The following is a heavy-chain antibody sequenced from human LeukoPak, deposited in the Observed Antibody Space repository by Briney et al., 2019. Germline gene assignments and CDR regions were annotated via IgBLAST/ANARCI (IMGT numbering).Heavy chain of an antibody. CDR3: AKGPLIEVAGTTWHY. CDR1: GFTFSSYA. D-gene: IGHD6-19*01. CDR2: ISGSGGNT. V-gene: IGHV3-23*01. J-gene: IGHJ4*02. Sequence: PGGSQRLSCAASGFTFSSYAMGWVRQFPGKGLEWVSAISGSGGNTYYADSVRGRFTISRDNSKNTLHLQMNSLRAEDTALYYCAKGPLIEVAGTTWHYWGQGTLVTVSS.